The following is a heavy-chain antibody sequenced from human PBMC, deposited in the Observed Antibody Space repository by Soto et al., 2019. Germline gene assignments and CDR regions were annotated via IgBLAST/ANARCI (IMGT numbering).Heavy chain of an antibody. V-gene: IGHV4-30-2*01. CDR2: IYHTGST. CDR1: GGSISSSGFS. D-gene: IGHD3-3*01. J-gene: IGHJ4*02. CDR3: ARRDDCWSGYSIDY. Sequence: PSETLSLTCTVSGGSISSSGFSWSWIRQPTGKGLEWIGYIYHTGSTYYSPSLKSRLTMSVDTSKNQFSLKLTSVTAADTAVYYCARRDDCWSGYSIDYWGLGTLVTVSS.